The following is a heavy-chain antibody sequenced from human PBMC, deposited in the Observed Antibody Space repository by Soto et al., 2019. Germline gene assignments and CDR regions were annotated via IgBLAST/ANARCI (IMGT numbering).Heavy chain of an antibody. CDR2: IYYSGST. CDR1: GGSISSYY. Sequence: QVQLQESGPGLVKPSETLSLTCTVSGGSISSYYWSWIRQPPGKGLEWIGYIYYSGSTNYNPSPKSRVTISVDTSTTQFSLKLSSVTAADTAVDYCARGAFGYSYGHGMDVWGKGTTVTVSS. CDR3: ARGAFGYSYGHGMDV. J-gene: IGHJ6*04. D-gene: IGHD5-18*01. V-gene: IGHV4-59*01.